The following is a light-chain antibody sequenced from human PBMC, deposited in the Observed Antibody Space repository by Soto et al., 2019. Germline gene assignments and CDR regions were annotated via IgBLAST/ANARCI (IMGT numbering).Light chain of an antibody. J-gene: IGLJ1*01. Sequence: QSALTQHASVSGSPGQSITISCTGTTSFVGSYNLVSWYQQHTGKAPQVLIYEDTKRPSGVSNRFSGSISGSTASLTISGLQAEDEADYYCCSYVGASTYVFGTGTKLTVL. CDR1: TSFVGSYNL. CDR3: CSYVGASTYV. V-gene: IGLV2-23*01. CDR2: EDT.